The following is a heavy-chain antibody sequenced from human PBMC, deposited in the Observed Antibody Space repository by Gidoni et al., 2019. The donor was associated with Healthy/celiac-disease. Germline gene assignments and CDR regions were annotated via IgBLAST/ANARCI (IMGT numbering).Heavy chain of an antibody. CDR3: ARSKYYYDSSGSQGAFDI. CDR1: GYSFTSYW. J-gene: IGHJ3*02. Sequence: SLRISCKGSGYSFTSYWISWVRQMPGKGLEWMGRIDPSDSYTNYSPSFQGHVTISADKSISTAYLQWSSLKASDTAMYYCARSKYYYDSSGSQGAFDIWGQGTMVTVSS. V-gene: IGHV5-10-1*01. D-gene: IGHD3-22*01. CDR2: IDPSDSYT.